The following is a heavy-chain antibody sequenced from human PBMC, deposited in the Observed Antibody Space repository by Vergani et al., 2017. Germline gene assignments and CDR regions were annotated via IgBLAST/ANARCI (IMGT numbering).Heavy chain of an antibody. J-gene: IGHJ6*02. D-gene: IGHD3-16*01. V-gene: IGHV4-39*01. Sequence: QLQLQESGPGLVKPSETLSLICTVSGGSINPSSSFWGWIRQSPGKGLEWIGSINYVGRTYYIPSLQSRATVFVDTSKNQFSLNLTSVTVADSAVYYCARHDSGHYDASYYGLDVWGQGTTVTVSS. CDR1: GGSINPSSSF. CDR2: INYVGRT. CDR3: ARHDSGHYDASYYGLDV.